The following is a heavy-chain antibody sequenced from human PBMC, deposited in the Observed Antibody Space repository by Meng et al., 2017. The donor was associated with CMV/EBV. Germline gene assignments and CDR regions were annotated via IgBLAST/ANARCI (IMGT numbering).Heavy chain of an antibody. J-gene: IGHJ6*02. CDR1: GGSISSSSYY. D-gene: IGHD2-2*01. Sequence: SETLSLTCTVSGGSISSSSYYWGWIRQPPGKGLEWIGSIYYSGSTYYNPSLKSRVTISVDTSKNQFSLKLSSVTAADTAVYYCARDPIVVPAATQSSRYYYYYGMDVWGQGTAVTVSS. CDR2: IYYSGST. CDR3: ARDPIVVPAATQSSRYYYYYGMDV. V-gene: IGHV4-39*07.